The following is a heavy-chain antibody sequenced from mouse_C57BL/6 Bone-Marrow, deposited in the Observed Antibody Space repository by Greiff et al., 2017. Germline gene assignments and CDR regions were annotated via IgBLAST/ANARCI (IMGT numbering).Heavy chain of an antibody. J-gene: IGHJ1*03. D-gene: IGHD1-1*01. CDR1: GYTFTSYW. CDR3: ARDHITTVVATNWYFDV. CDR2: IHPNSGST. Sequence: QVQLQQPGAELVKPGASVKLSCKASGYTFTSYWMHWVKQRPGQGLEWIGMIHPNSGSTNYNEKFKSKATLTVDKSSSTAYMQLSSLTSEDSAVYCCARDHITTVVATNWYFDVWGTGTTVTVSS. V-gene: IGHV1-64*01.